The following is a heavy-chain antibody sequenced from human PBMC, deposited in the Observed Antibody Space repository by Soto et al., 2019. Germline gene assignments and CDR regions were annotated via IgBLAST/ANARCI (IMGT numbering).Heavy chain of an antibody. Sequence: PSETLSLTCTVSGGSISSYYWSWIQQPPGKGLEWIGYIYYSGSTNYNPSLKSRVTISVDTSKNQFSLKLSSVTAADTAVYYCARRSGSAFDIWGQGTMVTVSS. D-gene: IGHD3-10*01. CDR3: ARRSGSAFDI. J-gene: IGHJ3*02. CDR2: IYYSGST. V-gene: IGHV4-59*08. CDR1: GGSISSYY.